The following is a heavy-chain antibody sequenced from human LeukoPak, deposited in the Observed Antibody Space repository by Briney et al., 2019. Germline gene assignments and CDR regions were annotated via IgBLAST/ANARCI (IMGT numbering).Heavy chain of an antibody. CDR2: ISYSGCT. Sequence: SETLSLTCTVSGDSISTYQWSWIRQPPGKGLEWIGYISYSGCTMYNPSLRSRVTISIDTTKNQFSLKLISVTAADTAVVYCARVGRGEHTWGSYSFDYWGQGGLVSDCS. CDR1: GDSISTYQ. D-gene: IGHD3-16*01. CDR3: ARVGRGEHTWGSYSFDY. J-gene: IGHJ4*02. V-gene: IGHV4-59*01.